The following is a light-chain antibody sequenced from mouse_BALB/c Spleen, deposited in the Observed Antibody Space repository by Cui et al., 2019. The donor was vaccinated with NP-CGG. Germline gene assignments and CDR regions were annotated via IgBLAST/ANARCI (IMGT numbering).Light chain of an antibody. CDR1: TGAVTTSNY. J-gene: IGLJ1*01. CDR3: ALWYSNHWV. CDR2: GTN. V-gene: IGLV1*01. Sequence: QAVVTQESALTTSPGETVTLTCRPSTGAVTTSNYANWVQEKPDHLFNGLIGGTNNRAPGVPARFSGSLIGDKAALTITGAQTEDEAIYFCALWYSNHWVFGGGTKLTVL.